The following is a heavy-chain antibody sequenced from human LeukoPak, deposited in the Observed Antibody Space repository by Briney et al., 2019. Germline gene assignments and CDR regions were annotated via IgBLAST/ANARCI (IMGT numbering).Heavy chain of an antibody. CDR3: AREDYGI. J-gene: IGHJ3*02. CDR2: IKQDGSEK. D-gene: IGHD3-16*01. V-gene: IGHV3-7*01. Sequence: GGSLRLSCAASGFTLRNYWMSWVRQAPGKGLEWVANIKQDGSEKYYVDSVKGRFTISRDNAKNSLYLQLNSLRAEDTAVYYCAREDYGIWGQGTMVTVSS. CDR1: GFTLRNYW.